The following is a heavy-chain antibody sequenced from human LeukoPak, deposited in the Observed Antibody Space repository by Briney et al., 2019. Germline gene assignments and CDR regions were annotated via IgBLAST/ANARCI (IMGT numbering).Heavy chain of an antibody. CDR1: GFTVSSNY. V-gene: IGHV3-53*01. J-gene: IGHJ4*02. CDR2: IYSGGST. Sequence: GGSLRLSCAASGFTVSSNYMSWVRQAPGKGLEWVSVIYSGGSTYYADSVKGRFTISRDNSKSTLYLQMNSLRAEDTAVYYCARGKAVGATTKDYWGQGTLVTVSS. D-gene: IGHD1-26*01. CDR3: ARGKAVGATTKDY.